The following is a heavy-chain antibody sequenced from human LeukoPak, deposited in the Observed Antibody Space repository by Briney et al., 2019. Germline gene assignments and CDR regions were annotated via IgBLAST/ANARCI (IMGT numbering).Heavy chain of an antibody. CDR3: ASSKTNGDSSGWYAWFDP. CDR2: IYYSGYT. J-gene: IGHJ5*02. V-gene: IGHV4-59*01. D-gene: IGHD6-19*01. CDR1: GGSITSYY. Sequence: SETLSLTCTVSGGSITSYYWSWIRQPPGKGLEWIRSIYYSGYTNYNPSLKSRVTISVDTSKNQFSLKLSSVTAADTAVYYCASSKTNGDSSGWYAWFDPWGQGTLVTVSS.